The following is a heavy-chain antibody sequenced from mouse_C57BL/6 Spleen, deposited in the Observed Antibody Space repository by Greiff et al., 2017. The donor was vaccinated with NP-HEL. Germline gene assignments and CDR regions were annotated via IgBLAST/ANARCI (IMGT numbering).Heavy chain of an antibody. CDR2: IDPSDSET. J-gene: IGHJ4*01. CDR3: AIYYDYGIYAMDD. V-gene: IGHV1-52*01. CDR1: GYTFTSYW. Sequence: QVQLQQPGAELVRPGTSVKLSCKASGYTFTSYWMHWVKQRPIQGLEWIGNIDPSDSETHYNQKFKDKATLTVDKSSSTAYMQLSSLTSEDSAVYYCAIYYDYGIYAMDDWGQGTSVTVSS. D-gene: IGHD2-4*01.